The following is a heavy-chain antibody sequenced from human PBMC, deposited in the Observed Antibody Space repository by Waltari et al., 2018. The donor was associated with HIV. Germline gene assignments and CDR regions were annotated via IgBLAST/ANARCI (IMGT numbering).Heavy chain of an antibody. CDR3: ARVFGSSWSNYFDY. D-gene: IGHD6-13*01. CDR2: ISYDGSNK. V-gene: IGHV3-30*01. J-gene: IGHJ4*02. CDR1: GFTFSSYA. Sequence: QVQLVESGGGVVQPGRSLRLSCAASGFTFSSYAMHWVRQAPGKGLEWVAVISYDGSNKYYADSVKGRFTISRDNSKNTLYLQMNSLRAEDTAVYYCARVFGSSWSNYFDYWGQGTLVTVSS.